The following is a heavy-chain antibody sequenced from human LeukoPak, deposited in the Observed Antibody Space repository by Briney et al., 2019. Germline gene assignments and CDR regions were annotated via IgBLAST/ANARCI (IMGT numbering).Heavy chain of an antibody. Sequence: NPSETLSLTCTVSGGSISSYYWSWIRQPPGKGLEWIGYIYYSGSTNYNPSLKSRVTISVDTSKNQFSLKLSSVTAADTAVYYCARHGRYFDWSVPYYYGMDVWGQGTTVTVSS. D-gene: IGHD3-9*01. V-gene: IGHV4-59*08. CDR1: GGSISSYY. J-gene: IGHJ6*02. CDR3: ARHGRYFDWSVPYYYGMDV. CDR2: IYYSGST.